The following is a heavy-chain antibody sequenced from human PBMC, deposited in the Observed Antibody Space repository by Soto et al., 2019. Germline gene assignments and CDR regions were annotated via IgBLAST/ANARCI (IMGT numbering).Heavy chain of an antibody. CDR3: ARPKGTYSSGYYYFDF. Sequence: QVQLEQSGGEVKQPGSSVRVSCKTSGGTFSTYAINWVRQAPGQRLEWMGAIIPLFGTADYSQKFQGRVTITADESTSTAYMELSSLRFDDTAVYFCARPKGTYSSGYYYFDFWGQGTLVTVSS. J-gene: IGHJ4*02. CDR2: IIPLFGTA. V-gene: IGHV1-69*01. CDR1: GGTFSTYA. D-gene: IGHD6-19*01.